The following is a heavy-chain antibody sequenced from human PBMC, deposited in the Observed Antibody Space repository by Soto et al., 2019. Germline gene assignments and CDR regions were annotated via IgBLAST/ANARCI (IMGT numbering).Heavy chain of an antibody. CDR1: GGSISSSNW. Sequence: QVQLQESGPGLVKPSGTLSLTCAVSGGSISSSNWWTWVRQPPGKGLEWIGEVFHSGSTNYKSYLKSRVSISVDKSKNPISLKLSSVTAADTAVYYCANATVPGSAFDYWGQGTLVTVSS. CDR3: ANATVPGSAFDY. J-gene: IGHJ4*02. CDR2: VFHSGST. D-gene: IGHD6-19*01. V-gene: IGHV4-4*02.